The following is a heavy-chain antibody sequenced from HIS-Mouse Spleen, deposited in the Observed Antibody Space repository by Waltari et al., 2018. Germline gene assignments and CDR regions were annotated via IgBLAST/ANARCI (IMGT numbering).Heavy chain of an antibody. CDR1: GGSISSSSYY. D-gene: IGHD6-6*01. V-gene: IGHV4-39*07. Sequence: QLQLQESGPGLVKPSETLSLTCTVSGGSISSSSYYWGWIRQPPGKGLEWIGSIYYGGSTYYNPSLKSRVTISVDTSKNQFSLKRSSVTAADTAVYDCARDPLLIAARPRANWFDPWGQGTLVTVSS. J-gene: IGHJ5*02. CDR3: ARDPLLIAARPRANWFDP. CDR2: IYYGGST.